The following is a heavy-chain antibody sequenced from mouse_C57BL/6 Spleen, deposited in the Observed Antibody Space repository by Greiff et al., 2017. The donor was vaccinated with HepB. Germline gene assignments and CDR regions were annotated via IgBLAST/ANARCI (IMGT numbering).Heavy chain of an antibody. D-gene: IGHD4-1*01. CDR2: ISYDGSN. CDR1: GYSITSGYY. Sequence: EVKLMESGPGLVKPSQSLSLTCSVTGYSITSGYYWNWIRQFPGNKLEWMGYISYDGSNNYNPSLKNRISITRDTSKNQFFLKLNSVTTEDTATYYCAREGTGTYAMDYWGQGTSVTVSS. V-gene: IGHV3-6*01. CDR3: AREGTGTYAMDY. J-gene: IGHJ4*01.